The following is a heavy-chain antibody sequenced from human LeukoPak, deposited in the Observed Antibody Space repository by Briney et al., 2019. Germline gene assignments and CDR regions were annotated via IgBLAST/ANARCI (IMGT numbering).Heavy chain of an antibody. CDR1: GGSFSGYY. Sequence: SETLSLTCAVYGGSFSGYYWSWIRQPPGKGLEWIGEINHSGSANYNPSIKSRVTISVDTYKNQFSLKLSSVTAADTAVYYCASSAGSYYINYWGQGTLVTVSS. V-gene: IGHV4-34*01. CDR3: ASSAGSYYINY. CDR2: INHSGSA. D-gene: IGHD3-10*01. J-gene: IGHJ4*02.